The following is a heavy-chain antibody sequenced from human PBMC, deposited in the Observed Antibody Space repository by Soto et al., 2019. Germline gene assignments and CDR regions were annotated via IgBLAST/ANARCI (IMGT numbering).Heavy chain of an antibody. CDR3: ARGRNYYGSGSWNY. CDR2: INHSGST. J-gene: IGHJ4*02. Sequence: QVQLQQWGAGLLKPSETLSLTCAVYGGSFSGYYWSWIRQPPGKGLEWIGEINHSGSTNYNPSLKSRVTISVDTSQNQFSLKLRSVTAADTAVYYCARGRNYYGSGSWNYWGQGTLVTVSS. V-gene: IGHV4-34*01. CDR1: GGSFSGYY. D-gene: IGHD3-10*01.